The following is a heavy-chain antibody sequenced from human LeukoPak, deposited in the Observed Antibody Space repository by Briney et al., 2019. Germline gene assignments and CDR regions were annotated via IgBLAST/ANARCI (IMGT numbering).Heavy chain of an antibody. CDR2: ISGSGGRT. CDR3: AKLPTYHYDSSGYYYFDY. D-gene: IGHD3-22*01. V-gene: IGHV3-23*01. J-gene: IGHJ4*02. CDR1: GFTFSSYA. Sequence: PGGSLRLSCAASGFTFSSYAMSWVRQAPGKGLEWVSAISGSGGRTYYADSVKGRFTISRDTSMNTLYLQMNSLRAEDTAVYYCAKLPTYHYDSSGYYYFDYWGQGTLVTVSS.